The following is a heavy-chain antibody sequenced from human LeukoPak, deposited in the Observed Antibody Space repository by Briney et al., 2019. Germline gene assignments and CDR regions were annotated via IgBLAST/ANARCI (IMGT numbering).Heavy chain of an antibody. J-gene: IGHJ4*02. CDR3: ATYDSSGYYYDASFDY. CDR2: ISGSGGST. V-gene: IGHV3-23*01. D-gene: IGHD3-22*01. CDR1: GFTFSSYA. Sequence: GGSLRLSCAASGFTFSSYAMSWVRQAPGKGLEWVSAISGSGGSTYYADSVKGRFTISRDNSKNTLYLQMNSLRAEDTAVYYCATYDSSGYYYDASFDYWGQGTLVTVSS.